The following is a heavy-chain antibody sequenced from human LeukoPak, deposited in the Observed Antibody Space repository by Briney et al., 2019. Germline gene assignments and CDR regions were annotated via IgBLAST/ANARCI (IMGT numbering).Heavy chain of an antibody. V-gene: IGHV3-23*01. CDR2: ISGSGGST. Sequence: PGGTLRRSCAASGFTFSSFGMSWVRQAPGKGLEWVSAISGSGGSTYYSDSVRGRFTISRDNSKNTLYLQMNSLRAEDTAVYYCAKDGRYSSSWYPTFDFWGQGTLVTVSS. D-gene: IGHD6-13*01. J-gene: IGHJ4*02. CDR3: AKDGRYSSSWYPTFDF. CDR1: GFTFSSFG.